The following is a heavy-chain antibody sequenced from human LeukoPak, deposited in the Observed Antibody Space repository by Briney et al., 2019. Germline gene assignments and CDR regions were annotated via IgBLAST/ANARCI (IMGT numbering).Heavy chain of an antibody. D-gene: IGHD1-26*01. CDR3: ARKGIVGATNFDY. CDR2: IYYTGST. CDR1: GGSISSYY. J-gene: IGHJ4*02. Sequence: PSETLSLTCTVSGGSISSYYWSWIRQPPGKGLEWSGYIYYTGSTNYNPSLKSRVTISVDTSKNQFSLKLTSVTAADTAVYYCARKGIVGATNFDYWGQGTLVIVSS. V-gene: IGHV4-59*01.